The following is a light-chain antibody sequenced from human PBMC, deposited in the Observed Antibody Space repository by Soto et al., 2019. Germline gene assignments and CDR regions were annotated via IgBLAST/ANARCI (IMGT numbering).Light chain of an antibody. Sequence: VLTHSPATLSLSPGASASLSSRASQSVGTYLAWYQQKPGHPPRLLIYDASNRATGIPARFIGSGSGTDFTLTISSLEPEDFAVYYCQHRSFWPPWTFGQGTKVDIK. CDR1: QSVGTY. CDR3: QHRSFWPPWT. J-gene: IGKJ1*01. CDR2: DAS. V-gene: IGKV3-11*01.